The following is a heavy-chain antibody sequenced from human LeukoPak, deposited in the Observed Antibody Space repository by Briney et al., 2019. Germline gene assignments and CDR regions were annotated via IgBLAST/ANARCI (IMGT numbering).Heavy chain of an antibody. V-gene: IGHV4-59*11. Sequence: PSETLSLTCVVSGDSFSSHYWTWIRQSPGKGLEWIGYISYIGSTNYNTSLKSRFIISIDTSKNQFSLKLRSVAAADTAVYYCARDLVTVTKGFDVWGQGTMVSVSS. CDR3: ARDLVTVTKGFDV. CDR1: GDSFSSHY. CDR2: ISYIGST. D-gene: IGHD4-17*01. J-gene: IGHJ3*01.